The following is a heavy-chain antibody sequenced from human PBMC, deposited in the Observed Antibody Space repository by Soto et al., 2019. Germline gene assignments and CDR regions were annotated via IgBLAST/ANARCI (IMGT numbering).Heavy chain of an antibody. D-gene: IGHD2-2*01. V-gene: IGHV4-34*01. CDR2: INHSGST. CDR1: GGSFSGYY. Sequence: PSETLSLTXAVYGGSFSGYYWSWIRQPPGKGLEWIGEINHSGSTNYNPSLKSRVTISVDTSKNQFSLKLSSVTAADTAVYYCARGDIVVVPAIGYYYYGMDVWGQGTTVTVSS. J-gene: IGHJ6*02. CDR3: ARGDIVVVPAIGYYYYGMDV.